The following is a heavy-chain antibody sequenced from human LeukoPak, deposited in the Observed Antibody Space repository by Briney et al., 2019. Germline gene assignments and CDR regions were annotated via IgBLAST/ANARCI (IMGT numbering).Heavy chain of an antibody. CDR1: GGTFSSYA. CDR2: IIPILGIA. D-gene: IGHD2-2*01. CDR3: ARDPLVVPAAGYNWFDP. Sequence: GASVKVSCKASGGTFSSYAISWVRQAPGQGLEWVGRIIPILGIANYAQKFQGRVTISADKSTSTAYMELSSLRSEDTAVYYCARDPLVVPAAGYNWFDPWGQGTLVTVSS. V-gene: IGHV1-69*04. J-gene: IGHJ5*02.